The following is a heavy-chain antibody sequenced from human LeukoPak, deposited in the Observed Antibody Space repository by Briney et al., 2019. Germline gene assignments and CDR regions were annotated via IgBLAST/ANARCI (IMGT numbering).Heavy chain of an antibody. Sequence: PSQTLSLTRNLSGVSVSDGRYYWTWIRPRPGNCLEWIGYKYFSGTAKYNPSLKSRLTISIDSSRKQFSLQLSSVTAADTATYYCATPYCSTISCLDVFNMWGQGTRVTVSS. D-gene: IGHD2-2*01. CDR1: GVSVSDGRYY. V-gene: IGHV4-31*03. CDR3: ATPYCSTISCLDVFNM. CDR2: KYFSGTA. J-gene: IGHJ3*02.